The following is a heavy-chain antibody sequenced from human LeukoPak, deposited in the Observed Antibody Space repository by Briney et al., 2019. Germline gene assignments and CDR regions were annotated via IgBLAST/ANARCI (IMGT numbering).Heavy chain of an antibody. D-gene: IGHD2-2*01. CDR2: IIPIFGTA. J-gene: IGHJ6*02. CDR1: GGTFSSYA. V-gene: IGHV1-69*13. CDR3: ARDGGVYCSSTSCFFLGMDV. Sequence: SVKVSCKASGGTFSSYAISWVRQAPGQGLEWMGGIIPIFGTANYEQKFQGRVTITADESTSTAYMELSSLRSEDTVVYYCARDGGVYCSSTSCFFLGMDVWGQGTTVTVSS.